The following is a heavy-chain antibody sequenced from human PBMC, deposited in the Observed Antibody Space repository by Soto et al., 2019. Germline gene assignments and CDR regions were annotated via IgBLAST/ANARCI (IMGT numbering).Heavy chain of an antibody. CDR1: GGSISSSSYY. J-gene: IGHJ4*02. V-gene: IGHV4-39*01. CDR3: ARHPYDSSGYIDY. D-gene: IGHD3-22*01. Sequence: SETLSLTCTVSGGSISSSSYYWGWIRQPPGKGLEWIGSIYYSGSTYYNPSLKSRATISVDTSKIQFSLKLSSVTAADTAVYYCARHPYDSSGYIDYWGQGTLVTVSS. CDR2: IYYSGST.